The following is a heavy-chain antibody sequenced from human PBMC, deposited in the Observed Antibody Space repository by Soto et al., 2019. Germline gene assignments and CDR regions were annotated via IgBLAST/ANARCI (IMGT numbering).Heavy chain of an antibody. J-gene: IGHJ6*02. CDR2: INPSGGST. V-gene: IGHV1-46*01. CDR3: ARLPHAIQDGDYYYYGMDV. CDR1: GYTFTSYY. Sequence: ASVKVSCKASGYTFTSYYMHWVRQAPGQGLEWMGIINPSGGSTSYAQKFQGRVTMTRDTSTSTVYMELSSLRSEDTAVYYCARLPHAIQDGDYYYYGMDVWGQGTTVTVFS. D-gene: IGHD5-18*01.